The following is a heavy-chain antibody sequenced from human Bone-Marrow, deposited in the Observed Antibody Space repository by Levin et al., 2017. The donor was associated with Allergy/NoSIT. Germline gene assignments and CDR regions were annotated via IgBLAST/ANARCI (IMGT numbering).Heavy chain of an antibody. CDR2: INHTGYT. D-gene: IGHD5-24*01. J-gene: IGHJ6*04. CDR3: AGGRGNYLMYGTDA. V-gene: IGHV4-34*01. Sequence: SQTLSLTCAVSGGSFRPYSWSWIRQSPGKGLEWSGEINHTGYTVYNPSLTSRVIISVDTSKGKMTLKLRAVSAAEADVYECAGGRGNYLMYGTDAWGEGTTVIVSS. CDR1: GGSFRPYS.